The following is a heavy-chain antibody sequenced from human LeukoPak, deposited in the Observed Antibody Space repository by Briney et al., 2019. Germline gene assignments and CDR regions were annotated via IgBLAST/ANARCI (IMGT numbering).Heavy chain of an antibody. CDR3: AKDAVFSSSYEDY. J-gene: IGHJ4*02. Sequence: GGSLRLSCAASGFTFSIYAIHWVRQAPGKGLEWVAVISHDGSTKYYADSVKGRFTISRDNPKNTLYLQMDTLGAEDTAVYYCAKDAVFSSSYEDYWGQGTLVTVSS. CDR1: GFTFSIYA. D-gene: IGHD6-6*01. V-gene: IGHV3-30*04. CDR2: ISHDGSTK.